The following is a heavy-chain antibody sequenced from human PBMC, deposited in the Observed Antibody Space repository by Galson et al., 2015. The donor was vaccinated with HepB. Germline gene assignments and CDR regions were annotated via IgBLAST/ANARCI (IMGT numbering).Heavy chain of an antibody. CDR3: ARPLSGDFWSGYSLDY. CDR1: GYTFTSYY. D-gene: IGHD3-3*01. Sequence: SVKVSCKASGYTFTSYYMHWVRQAPGQGLEWMGIINPSGGSTSYAQKFQGRVTMTRDTSTSTVYMELSSLRSEDTAVYYCARPLSGDFWSGYSLDYWGQGTLVTVSS. V-gene: IGHV1-46*01. CDR2: INPSGGST. J-gene: IGHJ4*02.